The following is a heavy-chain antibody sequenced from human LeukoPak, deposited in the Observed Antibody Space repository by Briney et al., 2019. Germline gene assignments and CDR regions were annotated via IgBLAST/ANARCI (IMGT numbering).Heavy chain of an antibody. V-gene: IGHV3-30-3*01. J-gene: IGHJ6*02. CDR1: GFTFSSYA. CDR3: AKDVEVYADYYGMDV. Sequence: GGSLRLSCAASGFTFSSYAIHWVRQAPGKGLEWVAVISYDGSNKYYADSVKGRFTISRDNSKNTLYLQMNNLRAEDTAVYYWAKDVEVYADYYGMDVWGQGTTVTVSS. CDR2: ISYDGSNK. D-gene: IGHD2-8*02.